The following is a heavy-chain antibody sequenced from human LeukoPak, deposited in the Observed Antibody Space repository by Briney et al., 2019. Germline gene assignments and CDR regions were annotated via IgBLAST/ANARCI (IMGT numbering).Heavy chain of an antibody. CDR2: IGRSGSPT. CDR1: EITFSNYA. CDR3: AKVDPSVLGAFDV. J-gene: IGHJ3*01. V-gene: IGHV3-23*05. Sequence: PGGSLRLSCAASEITFSNYAISWARQAPGKGLEWVAAIGRSGSPTYYADSVKGRFTISRDTSKNTLFLEMNSLRAEDTAVYYCAKVDPSVLGAFDVWGQGTMVTVPS. D-gene: IGHD5-12*01.